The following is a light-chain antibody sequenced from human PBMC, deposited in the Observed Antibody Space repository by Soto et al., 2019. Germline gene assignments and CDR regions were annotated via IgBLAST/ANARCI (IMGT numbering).Light chain of an antibody. CDR3: PPYNYWPGT. CDR2: GAS. CDR1: QSVTNN. J-gene: IGKJ1*01. Sequence: EIVMTQSPATLSVSPGESATLSCRASQSVTNNLAWYQQTLGQAPRPLIYGASTRATRIPARFSCSGSGTEFNLTITSHRSDYLAVYSGPPYNYWPGTFGQGSKVEI. V-gene: IGKV3-15*01.